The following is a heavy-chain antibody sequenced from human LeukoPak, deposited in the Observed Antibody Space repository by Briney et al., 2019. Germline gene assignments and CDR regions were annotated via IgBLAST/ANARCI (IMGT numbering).Heavy chain of an antibody. CDR3: TNHYWAFEF. J-gene: IGHJ4*02. Sequence: PGGALRLSCAASVFTFSSYWRSWGRQAPGKGLEWVANIKQDGSEKYYVDSVKGRFTISRDNAKNSLYLQMNSLRAEDTAVYYCTNHYWAFEFWGQGTLVTVSS. D-gene: IGHD2-8*02. V-gene: IGHV3-7*03. CDR1: VFTFSSYW. CDR2: IKQDGSEK.